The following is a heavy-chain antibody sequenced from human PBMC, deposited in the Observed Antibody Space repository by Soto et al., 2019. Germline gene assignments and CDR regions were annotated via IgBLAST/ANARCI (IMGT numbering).Heavy chain of an antibody. J-gene: IGHJ6*02. CDR2: INPSAGST. D-gene: IGHD3-10*01. CDR1: GYTFTSYY. Sequence: GASVKVSCKASGYTFTSYYMHWVRQAPGQGLEWMGIINPSAGSTSYAQKFQDRVTITRDKSMSTGNMELSSLRSEDTAMYYCAVTLSGTHAPNGMDVWGQGTTVTVSS. V-gene: IGHV1-46*01. CDR3: AVTLSGTHAPNGMDV.